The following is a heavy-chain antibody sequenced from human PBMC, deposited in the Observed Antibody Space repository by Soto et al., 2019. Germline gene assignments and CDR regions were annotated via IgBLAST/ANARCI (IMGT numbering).Heavy chain of an antibody. CDR2: ISSRSSYI. D-gene: IGHD1-26*01. CDR1: GFTFSSYS. CDR3: AREWVYYYYYGMDV. J-gene: IGHJ6*02. Sequence: EVQLVESGGGLVKPGGSLRLSCAASGFTFSSYSMNWVRQAPGKGLEWVSSISSRSSYIYYADSVKGRCTISRDTAKNSLYLEMNSLRAEDTAVYYWAREWVYYYYYGMDVWGQGTTVTFSS. V-gene: IGHV3-21*01.